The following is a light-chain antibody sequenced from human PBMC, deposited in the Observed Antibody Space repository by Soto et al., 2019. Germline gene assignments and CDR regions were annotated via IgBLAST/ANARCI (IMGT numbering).Light chain of an antibody. CDR3: QQDRNWPRT. CDR2: GAS. CDR1: QSVDSN. V-gene: IGKV3-15*01. Sequence: EIVLTQSPATLSVSPGDRVTLSCRASQSVDSNLAWYQQKAGQAPRLLVYGASTKATDMPGRFSGRGSGTEFTLTINNLQSEDFAVYYCQQDRNWPRTFGQGTKVEIK. J-gene: IGKJ1*01.